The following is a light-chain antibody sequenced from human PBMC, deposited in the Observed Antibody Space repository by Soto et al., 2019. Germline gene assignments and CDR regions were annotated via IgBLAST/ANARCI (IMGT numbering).Light chain of an antibody. J-gene: IGLJ1*01. V-gene: IGLV2-14*01. CDR3: SSYTSSSTLYV. CDR1: SSDVGGYNY. Sequence: QSALTQPASVSGSPGQSITISCTGTSSDVGGYNYVSCYQQHPGKAPKLMMYEVSNRPSGVSNRFSGSKSGNTASLTISGLQAEDEADYYCSSYTSSSTLYVFVTGTKVTVL. CDR2: EVS.